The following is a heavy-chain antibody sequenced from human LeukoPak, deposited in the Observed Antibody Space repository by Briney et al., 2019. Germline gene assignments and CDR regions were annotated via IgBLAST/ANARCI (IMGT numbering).Heavy chain of an antibody. Sequence: ASVKVSCKTSGYTFTDYYMHWVRQAPGQGLKWMGWINPNSGGTNYADKFQGRVTMTRDTPISTAYMELSRLRSDDTAVYYCARGVLAGYDSSGYPFYNWFDPWGQGTLVTVSS. V-gene: IGHV1-2*02. CDR3: ARGVLAGYDSSGYPFYNWFDP. D-gene: IGHD3-22*01. CDR1: GYTFTDYY. J-gene: IGHJ5*02. CDR2: INPNSGGT.